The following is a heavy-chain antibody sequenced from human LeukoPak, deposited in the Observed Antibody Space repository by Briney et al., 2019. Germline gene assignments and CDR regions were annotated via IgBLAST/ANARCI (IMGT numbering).Heavy chain of an antibody. Sequence: SETLSLTCGVSGGSISSSNWWNWVRQPPGKGLEWIGEIYHSGITNYNSSLKSRVTISVDKSKNQFSLKLTSVTAADTAVYYCARHALYGGNSYFDYWGQGTLVTVSS. D-gene: IGHD4-23*01. J-gene: IGHJ4*02. CDR1: GGSISSSNW. V-gene: IGHV4-4*02. CDR2: IYHSGIT. CDR3: ARHALYGGNSYFDY.